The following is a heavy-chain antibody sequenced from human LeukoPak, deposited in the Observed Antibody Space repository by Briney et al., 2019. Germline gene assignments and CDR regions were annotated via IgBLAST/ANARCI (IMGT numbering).Heavy chain of an antibody. CDR1: GFTFSSYA. Sequence: GGSLRLSCAASGFTFSSYAMSWVRQAPGKGLEWVSAISGSGGSTYYADSVKGRFTISRDNSKNPLYQQMNSLRAEDTAVYYCAKHGGSSNPSDYYLDHWGQGTLVTVSS. CDR3: AKHGGSSNPSDYYLDH. D-gene: IGHD1-26*01. V-gene: IGHV3-23*01. CDR2: ISGSGGST. J-gene: IGHJ4*02.